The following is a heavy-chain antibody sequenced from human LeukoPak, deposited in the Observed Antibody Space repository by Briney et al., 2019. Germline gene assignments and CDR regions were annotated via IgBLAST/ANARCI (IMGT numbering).Heavy chain of an antibody. V-gene: IGHV3-74*01. J-gene: IGHJ4*02. CDR3: AREITTNGGRYFDY. CDR1: GFTFDDYA. CDR2: INTDGSST. Sequence: TGGSLRLSCAASGFTFDDYAMHWVRQAPGKGLVWVSRINTDGSSTNYADSVKGRFTMSRDNAKNTLYLQMNSLRAEDTAVYSCAREITTNGGRYFDYWGQGTLVTVSS. D-gene: IGHD7-27*01.